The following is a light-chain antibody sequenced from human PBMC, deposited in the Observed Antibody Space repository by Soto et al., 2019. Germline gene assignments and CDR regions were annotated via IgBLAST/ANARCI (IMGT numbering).Light chain of an antibody. Sequence: QSALTQPASVSGSPGQSIAISCTGTSSDVGGYNYVSWYQQHPGKAPKLMIYDVSNRPSGVSNRFSGSKSGNTASLTISGLQAEDEADYCSSYTSSGNYVFGTGTQLTVL. CDR1: SSDVGGYNY. CDR3: SSYTSSGNYV. V-gene: IGLV2-14*03. J-gene: IGLJ1*01. CDR2: DVS.